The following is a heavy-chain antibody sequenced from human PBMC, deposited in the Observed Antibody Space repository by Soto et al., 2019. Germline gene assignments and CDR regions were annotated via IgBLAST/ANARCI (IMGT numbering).Heavy chain of an antibody. D-gene: IGHD3-10*01. J-gene: IGHJ5*02. V-gene: IGHV4-59*01. CDR2: IYYSGST. Sequence: PSETLSLTCTVSGGSISSYYWSWIRQPPGKGLEWIGYIYYSGSTNYNPSLKSRVTISVDTSKNQFSLKLSSVTAADTAVYYCARHGGSGSYYNWFDPWGQGTLVTVSS. CDR3: ARHGGSGSYYNWFDP. CDR1: GGSISSYY.